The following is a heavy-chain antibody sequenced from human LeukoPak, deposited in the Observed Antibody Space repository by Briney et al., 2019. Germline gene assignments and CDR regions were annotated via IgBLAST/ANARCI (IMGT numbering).Heavy chain of an antibody. V-gene: IGHV7-4-1*02. CDR2: INTNTGNP. J-gene: IGHJ3*02. CDR3: ARSSDYGDQNDAFDI. Sequence: ASVKVSCKASGYTFTSYAMNWVRQAPGQGLEWMGWINTNTGNPTYAQGFTGRFVFSLYTSVSTAYLQISSLKAEDTAVYYCARSSDYGDQNDAFDIWGQGRKVTVSS. CDR1: GYTFTSYA. D-gene: IGHD4-17*01.